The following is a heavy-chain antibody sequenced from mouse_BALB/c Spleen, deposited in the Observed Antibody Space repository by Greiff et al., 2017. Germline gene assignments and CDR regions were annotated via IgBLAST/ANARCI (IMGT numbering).Heavy chain of an antibody. CDR2: ISYSGST. CDR3: ARVHGAWFAY. V-gene: IGHV3-2*02. J-gene: IGHJ3*01. Sequence: VQLQQSGPGLVKPSQSLSLTCTVTGYSITSDYAWNWIRQFPGNKLEWMGYISYSGSTSYNPSLKSRISITRDTSKNQFFLQLNSVTTEDTATYYCARVHGAWFAYWGQGTLVTVSA. CDR1: GYSITSDYA.